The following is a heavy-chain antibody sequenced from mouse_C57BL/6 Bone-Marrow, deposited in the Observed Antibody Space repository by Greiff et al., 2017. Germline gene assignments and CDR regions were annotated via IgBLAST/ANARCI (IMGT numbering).Heavy chain of an antibody. CDR1: GFNIKDYY. CDR3: TRSLIYYGTNY. Sequence: VQLQQSGAELVKPGASVKLSCTASGFNIKDYYIHWVKQRTEQGLEWIGRIDPEDGETKYAPKFQDKATITADTSSTTAYLQLSSLTSEDTAFYYCTRSLIYYGTNYWGQGTTLTVSS. CDR2: IDPEDGET. V-gene: IGHV14-2*01. D-gene: IGHD1-1*01. J-gene: IGHJ2*01.